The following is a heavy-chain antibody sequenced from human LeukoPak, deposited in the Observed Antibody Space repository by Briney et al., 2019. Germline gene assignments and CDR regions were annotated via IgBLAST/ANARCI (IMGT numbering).Heavy chain of an antibody. CDR3: AKHSGQGDLNY. CDR2: IDSSGIGT. V-gene: IGHV3-23*01. J-gene: IGHJ4*02. Sequence: AGSLRLSCETSGFTFNNYPMSWVRQAPGKGLEWVSAIDSSGIGTFYADSVKGRFTISRDISRNTVYLQMNSLRGEDTAIYFCAKHSGQGDLNYWGQGALVTVSS. CDR1: GFTFNNYP. D-gene: IGHD6-19*01.